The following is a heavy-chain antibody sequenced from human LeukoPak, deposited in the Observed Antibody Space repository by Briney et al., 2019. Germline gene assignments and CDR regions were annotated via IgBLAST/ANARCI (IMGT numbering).Heavy chain of an antibody. D-gene: IGHD5-24*01. CDR1: GGSFSDYS. CDR3: ARGARWLQPTFFDY. J-gene: IGHJ4*02. CDR2: INHSGST. V-gene: IGHV4-34*01. Sequence: SETLSLTCAVYGGSFSDYSWTWIRQPPGKGLEWIGEINHSGSTNYNPSLKSRVTISVDTSKNQFSLKLSSVTAADTAVYYCARGARWLQPTFFDYWGQGTLVTVSS.